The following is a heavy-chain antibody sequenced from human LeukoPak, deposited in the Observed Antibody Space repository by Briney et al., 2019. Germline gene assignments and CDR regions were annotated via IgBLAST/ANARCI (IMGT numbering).Heavy chain of an antibody. Sequence: GSQTLSCAASGFTFSSYSMNWVRQAPGKGLEWVSSISSNSSYIYYVNSVKGRFTISRDNAKNSLYLQMNSLRAEDTAVYYCARGMDYWGQGTLVPVTS. V-gene: IGHV3-21*01. CDR1: GFTFSSYS. D-gene: IGHD2-8*01. CDR3: ARGMDY. CDR2: ISSNSSYI. J-gene: IGHJ4*02.